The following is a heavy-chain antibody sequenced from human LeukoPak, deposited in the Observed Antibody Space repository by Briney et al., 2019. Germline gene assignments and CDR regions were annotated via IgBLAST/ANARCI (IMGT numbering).Heavy chain of an antibody. CDR1: GGSISSSSYH. CDR2: IYYSGST. CDR3: ASSIPYTHFDY. Sequence: SETLSLTCTVHGGSISSSSYHWGWIRQPPGKGLEWIGSIYYSGSTYYNPSLKSRVTISVDTSKNQFSLKLSSVTAADTAVYYCASSIPYTHFDYWGQGTLVTVSS. V-gene: IGHV4-39*01. J-gene: IGHJ4*02. D-gene: IGHD2-2*02.